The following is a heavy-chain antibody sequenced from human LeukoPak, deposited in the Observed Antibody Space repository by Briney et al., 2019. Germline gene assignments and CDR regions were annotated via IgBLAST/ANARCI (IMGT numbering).Heavy chain of an antibody. J-gene: IGHJ3*02. V-gene: IGHV3-48*04. CDR3: ARVGYYYDSSGYYFNAFDI. CDR1: GFTFSTYS. D-gene: IGHD3-22*01. Sequence: GGSLRLSCATSGFTFSTYSMNWVRQAPGKGLEWISYINNSSNTIYYADSVKGRFTISRDNAKNSLYLQMNSLRAEDTAVYYCARVGYYYDSSGYYFNAFDIWGQGTMVTVSS. CDR2: INNSSNTI.